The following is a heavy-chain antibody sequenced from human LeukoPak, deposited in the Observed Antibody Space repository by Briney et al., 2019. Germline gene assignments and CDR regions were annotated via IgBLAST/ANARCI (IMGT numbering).Heavy chain of an antibody. V-gene: IGHV1-18*01. Sequence: ASVKVSCKASGYTFTSYGISWVRQAPGQGLEWMGWISAYNGNTNYAQKLQGRVTMTTDTSTSTAYMELRSLRSDDTAVYYCARDPPEELNYYYYYGMDVWGQGTTVTVSS. CDR3: ARDPPEELNYYYYYGMDV. D-gene: IGHD1-26*01. CDR2: ISAYNGNT. CDR1: GYTFTSYG. J-gene: IGHJ6*02.